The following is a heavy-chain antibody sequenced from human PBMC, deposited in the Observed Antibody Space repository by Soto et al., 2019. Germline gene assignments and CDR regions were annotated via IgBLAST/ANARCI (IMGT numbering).Heavy chain of an antibody. Sequence: GGSLRLSCAASGFTFSDYAMTWVRQAPGKGLEWVSSISGSGGSTYYAASVKGRFTISRDNSENTLYLQMSSLRAEDTAVYYCAKASDTAKTSLPGLWGQGTLVTVSS. CDR1: GFTFSDYA. CDR3: AKASDTAKTSLPGL. D-gene: IGHD5-18*01. CDR2: ISGSGGST. V-gene: IGHV3-23*01. J-gene: IGHJ4*02.